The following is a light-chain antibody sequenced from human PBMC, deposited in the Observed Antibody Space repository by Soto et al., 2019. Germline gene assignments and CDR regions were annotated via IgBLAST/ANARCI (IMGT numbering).Light chain of an antibody. Sequence: DIVMTQSPDSLPVSLGEXATINCKSSQSLLYSSNNKNYLAWYQQKAGQPPNLLIYWASARESGVPDRFSGSGSGTDFTLTISSLQAEDVAVYYCQQYYSNSLTFGGGTKVDIK. CDR2: WAS. V-gene: IGKV4-1*01. CDR3: QQYYSNSLT. CDR1: QSLLYSSNNKNY. J-gene: IGKJ4*01.